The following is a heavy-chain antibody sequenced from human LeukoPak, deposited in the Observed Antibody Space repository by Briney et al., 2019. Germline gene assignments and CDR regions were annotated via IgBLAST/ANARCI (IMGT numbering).Heavy chain of an antibody. CDR2: INSDGSST. V-gene: IGHV3-74*01. J-gene: IGHJ3*02. D-gene: IGHD4-17*01. CDR1: GFIFSSYW. Sequence: GGSLRLSCAASGFIFSSYWMHWVRQAPGKGLVWVSRINSDGSSTSYADSVKGRFTISRDNAKNTLYLQMNSLTAEDTAVYYCARWRVTTVTISAFDIWGQGTMVTVSS. CDR3: ARWRVTTVTISAFDI.